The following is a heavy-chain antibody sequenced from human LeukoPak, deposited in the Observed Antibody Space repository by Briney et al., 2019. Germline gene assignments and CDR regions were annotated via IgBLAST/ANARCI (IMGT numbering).Heavy chain of an antibody. CDR1: GFTFSSYA. J-gene: IGHJ4*02. CDR2: ISYDGSNN. V-gene: IGHV3-30-3*01. D-gene: IGHD4-11*01. CDR3: AKDSYSKGDY. Sequence: GGSLRLSCAASGFTFSSYAMHWVRQAPGKGLEWVAVISYDGSNNYYADSVKGRFTISRDNSKNTLYLQMNSLRAEDTAVYYCAKDSYSKGDYWGQGTLVTVSS.